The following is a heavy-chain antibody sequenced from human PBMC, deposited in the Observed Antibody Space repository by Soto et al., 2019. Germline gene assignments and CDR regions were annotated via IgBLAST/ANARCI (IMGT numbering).Heavy chain of an antibody. CDR2: ISAYNGNT. V-gene: IGHV1-18*01. Sequence: ASVKVSCKASGGTFSSYTISWVLQAPGQGLEWMGWISAYNGNTNYAQKLQGRVTMTTDTSTSTAYMELRSLRSDDTAVYYCARDIPHYGDYLGDDYWGQGTLVTVSS. D-gene: IGHD4-17*01. CDR3: ARDIPHYGDYLGDDY. J-gene: IGHJ4*02. CDR1: GGTFSSYT.